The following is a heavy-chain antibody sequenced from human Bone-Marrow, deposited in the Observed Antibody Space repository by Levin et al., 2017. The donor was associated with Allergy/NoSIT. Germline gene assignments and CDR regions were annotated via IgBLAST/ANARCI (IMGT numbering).Heavy chain of an antibody. CDR1: QFVFSGYA. Sequence: HPGGSLRLSCEGSQFVFSGYALHWVRQAPGMGLEWVALISYDGFKSHYAESVKGRFTISRDNSKNILSLQMNRLRVEDTAVYYCARSDYSRRNLLDPLPAGARTEVFYYAMDVWGQGTTVTVSS. CDR3: ARSDYSRRNLLDPLPAGARTEVFYYAMDV. CDR2: ISYDGFKS. D-gene: IGHD4-11*01. J-gene: IGHJ6*02. V-gene: IGHV3-30*04.